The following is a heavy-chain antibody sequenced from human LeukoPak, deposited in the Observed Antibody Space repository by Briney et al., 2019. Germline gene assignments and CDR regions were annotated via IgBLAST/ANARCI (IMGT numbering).Heavy chain of an antibody. CDR1: GFTFSSYA. J-gene: IGHJ3*02. D-gene: IGHD3-22*01. Sequence: PGGSLRLSCAASGFTFSSYAMSWVRQAPGKGLEWVSAISGSGGSTFYADSVKGRFTISRDNSKNTLYLQMNSLRAEDTAVYYCAKGDYDSSGYYPSSLMAFDIWGQGTMVTVSS. CDR3: AKGDYDSSGYYPSSLMAFDI. CDR2: ISGSGGST. V-gene: IGHV3-23*01.